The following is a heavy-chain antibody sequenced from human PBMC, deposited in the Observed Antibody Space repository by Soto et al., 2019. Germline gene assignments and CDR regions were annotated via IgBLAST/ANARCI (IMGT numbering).Heavy chain of an antibody. CDR3: ARERSSDVTCYHGLDV. V-gene: IGHV3-48*01. CDR2: ISTSTSTI. J-gene: IGHJ6*02. Sequence: EVRLVESGGGLVQPGESLRLSCAASGFTFSSYTMSWVRQAPGKVLEWISYISTSTSTIYYADSVEGRFTISRDNAKNSLYPQMNSLRAEDSAVSYCARERSSDVTCYHGLDVSGQGTTVTVSS. D-gene: IGHD6-19*01. CDR1: GFTFSSYT.